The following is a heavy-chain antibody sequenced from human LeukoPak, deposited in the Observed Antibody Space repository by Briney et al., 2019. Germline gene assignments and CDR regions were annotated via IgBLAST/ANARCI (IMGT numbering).Heavy chain of an antibody. Sequence: GGSLRLSCVASGFDFNYYDMNWVRQAPGKGLEWVSSISGSSSYIYSADSAKGRFTISRDNANGSLFLQMSSLTPEDTAIYFCARRGGLSSGRSFDHWGQGTLVIVSS. CDR1: GFDFNYYD. D-gene: IGHD3-16*01. J-gene: IGHJ4*02. CDR3: ARRGGLSSGRSFDH. V-gene: IGHV3-21*04. CDR2: ISGSSSYI.